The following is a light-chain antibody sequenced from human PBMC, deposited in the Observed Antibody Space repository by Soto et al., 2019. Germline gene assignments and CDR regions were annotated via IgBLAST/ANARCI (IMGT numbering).Light chain of an antibody. CDR1: QSVRSN. CDR2: GAS. J-gene: IGKJ4*01. CDR3: QQYGSSPLT. V-gene: IGKV3-20*01. Sequence: EIVMTQSPATLSVSPGERATLSCRASQSVRSNLAWYQQKPGQAPRLLIYGASNRATGIPDRFSGSGSGTDFTLTISRLEPEDFAVYYCQQYGSSPLTFGGGTKVDI.